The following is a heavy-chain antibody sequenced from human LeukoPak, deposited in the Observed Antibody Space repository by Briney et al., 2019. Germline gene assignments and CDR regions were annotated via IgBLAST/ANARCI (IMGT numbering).Heavy chain of an antibody. CDR3: ARMNYVSSGWGAPFDS. J-gene: IGHJ4*02. CDR1: GFIFSSYA. D-gene: IGHD1-7*01. Sequence: PGGSLRLSCAASGFIFSSYAMSWVRQTPGRGLEWVSYISTSGSRIDYADSVKGRFTISRDNAKNSLYLQMNSLRAEDTAVYYCARMNYVSSGWGAPFDSWGQGTLVTVSS. V-gene: IGHV3-48*03. CDR2: ISTSGSRI.